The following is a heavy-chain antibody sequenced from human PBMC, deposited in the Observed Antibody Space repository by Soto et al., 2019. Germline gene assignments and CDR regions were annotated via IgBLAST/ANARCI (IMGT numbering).Heavy chain of an antibody. CDR3: ARDIQDCSGGSCGYYFDY. Sequence: QVHLVQSGAEVKKPGASVKVSCKASGYTFNRYAIHWVRQAPGQSLEGMGWISTSSGDTKYSEKIQGRATITRDTSVSTAYLELGSLSSEDTAVYYCARDIQDCSGGSCGYYFDYWGQGTLVTVSA. J-gene: IGHJ4*02. D-gene: IGHD2-15*01. CDR2: ISTSSGDT. CDR1: GYTFNRYA. V-gene: IGHV1-3*04.